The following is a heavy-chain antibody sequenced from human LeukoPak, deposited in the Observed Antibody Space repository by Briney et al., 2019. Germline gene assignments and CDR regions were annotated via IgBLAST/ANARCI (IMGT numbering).Heavy chain of an antibody. CDR1: NGSISSSAYY. J-gene: IGHJ4*02. CDR3: ARGLNDSWTGENY. V-gene: IGHV4-39*07. Sequence: SETLSLTCTVSNGSISSSAYYWGWVRQSPGKGLQWIGSVYFSGITYYNESLKSRLTISVDKSNNQFSLKVRSVTAADTAVYYCARGLNDSWTGENYWGQGTLVTVSS. CDR2: VYFSGIT. D-gene: IGHD3-3*01.